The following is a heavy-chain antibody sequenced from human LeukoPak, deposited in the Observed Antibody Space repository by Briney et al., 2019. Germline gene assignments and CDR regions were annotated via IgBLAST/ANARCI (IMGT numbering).Heavy chain of an antibody. CDR1: GFTFSSYS. CDR3: ARALITFGAFDI. Sequence: GGSLRLSCAASGFTFSSYSMNWVRQAPRKGLEWVSSISSSSSYIYYADSVKGRFTISRDNAKNSLYLQMNSLRAEDTAVYYCARALITFGAFDIWGQGTMVTVSS. D-gene: IGHD3-16*01. J-gene: IGHJ3*02. CDR2: ISSSSSYI. V-gene: IGHV3-21*01.